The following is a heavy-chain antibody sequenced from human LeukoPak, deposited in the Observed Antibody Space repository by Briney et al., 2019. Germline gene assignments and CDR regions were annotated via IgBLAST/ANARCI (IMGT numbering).Heavy chain of an antibody. V-gene: IGHV3-30*02. CDR2: IQYNGNSK. CDR3: AKNRERWDTGDWLDP. Sequence: TGGSLRLSCATSGFTFSTFGIHWVRQAPVKGLEWVSYIQYNGNSKFYAGSVKGRFTTSRDNSKNTVYLEMSSLKTEDTAIYYCAKNRERWDTGDWLDPWGQGTLVTVSA. D-gene: IGHD1-14*01. CDR1: GFTFSTFG. J-gene: IGHJ5*02.